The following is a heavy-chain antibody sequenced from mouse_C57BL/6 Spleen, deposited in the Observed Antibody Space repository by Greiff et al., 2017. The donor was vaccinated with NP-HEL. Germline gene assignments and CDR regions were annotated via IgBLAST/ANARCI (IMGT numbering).Heavy chain of an antibody. CDR1: GFTFTDYY. CDR3: ARYMRLRYPEWYFDV. Sequence: EVMLVESGGGLVQPGGSLSLSCAASGFTFTDYYMSWVRQPPGKALEWLGFIRNKANGYTTEYSASVKGRFTISRDNSQSILYLQMNALRAEDSATYYCARYMRLRYPEWYFDVWGTGTTVTVSS. D-gene: IGHD1-1*01. CDR2: IRNKANGYTT. V-gene: IGHV7-3*01. J-gene: IGHJ1*03.